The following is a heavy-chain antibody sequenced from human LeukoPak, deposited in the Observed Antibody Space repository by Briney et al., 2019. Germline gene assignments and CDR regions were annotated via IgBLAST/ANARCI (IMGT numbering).Heavy chain of an antibody. Sequence: PGGSLRLSCAASGFAFSTYWMSWVRQAPGKGLEWVANIKKDGSEIYYVDSVKGRFTISRDNSKNTLYLQMNSLRAEDTAVYYCAKFHGYWGQGTLVTVSS. CDR3: AKFHGY. V-gene: IGHV3-7*01. J-gene: IGHJ4*02. CDR1: GFAFSTYW. CDR2: IKKDGSEI.